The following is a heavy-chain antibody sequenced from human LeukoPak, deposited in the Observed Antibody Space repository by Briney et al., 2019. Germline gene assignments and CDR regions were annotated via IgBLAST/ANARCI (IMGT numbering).Heavy chain of an antibody. CDR3: ARDSQPEFGVVSGGTNYYYYYYMDV. J-gene: IGHJ6*03. CDR1: GGTFSSYA. Sequence: EASVKVSCKASGGTFSSYAISWMRQAPGQGLEWMGGIIPIFGTANYAQNFQGRVTITTDESTSTAYMELSSLRSEDTAVYYCARDSQPEFGVVSGGTNYYYYYYMDVWGKGTTVTVSS. V-gene: IGHV1-69*05. CDR2: IIPIFGTA. D-gene: IGHD3-3*01.